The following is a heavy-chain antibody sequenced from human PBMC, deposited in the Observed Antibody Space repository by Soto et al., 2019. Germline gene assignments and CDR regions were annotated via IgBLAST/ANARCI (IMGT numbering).Heavy chain of an antibody. CDR2: IWYDGSNK. Sequence: QVQLVESGGGVVQPGRSLRLSCAASGFTFSSYGMHWVRQAPGKGLEWVAVIWYDGSNKYYADSVKGRFTISRDNSKNTMYLQMNSLRAEDTAVYYCARDFGSCSGGSCYSGPSSWGQGTMVTVSS. CDR1: GFTFSSYG. V-gene: IGHV3-33*01. D-gene: IGHD2-15*01. J-gene: IGHJ3*01. CDR3: ARDFGSCSGGSCYSGPSS.